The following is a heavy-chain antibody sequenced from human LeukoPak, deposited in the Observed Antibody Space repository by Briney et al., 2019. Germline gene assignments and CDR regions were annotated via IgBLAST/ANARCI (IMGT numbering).Heavy chain of an antibody. CDR3: ARAREWLRFFDY. V-gene: IGHV1-46*01. J-gene: IGHJ4*02. CDR2: INPSGGST. CDR1: GYTFTSYY. D-gene: IGHD5-12*01. Sequence: ASVKVSCKASGYTFTSYYMHWVRQAPGQGLEWMGIINPSGGSTSYAQKFQGRVTMTRDTSTSTVCMELSSLRSEDTAVYYCARAREWLRFFDYWGQGTLVTVSS.